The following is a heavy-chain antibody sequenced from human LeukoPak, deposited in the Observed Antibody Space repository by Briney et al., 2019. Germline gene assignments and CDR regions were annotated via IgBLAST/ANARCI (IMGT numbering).Heavy chain of an antibody. CDR1: GGTFSSYA. CDR3: ARLGYCSSTSCSPEY. V-gene: IGHV1-69*13. J-gene: IGHJ4*02. Sequence: ASVKVSCKASGGTFSSYAISWVRQAPGQGLEWMGGIIPIFGTANYAQKFQGRVTIIADESTSTAYMELSSLRSEDTAVYYCARLGYCSSTSCSPEYWGQGTLVTVSS. D-gene: IGHD2-2*01. CDR2: IIPIFGTA.